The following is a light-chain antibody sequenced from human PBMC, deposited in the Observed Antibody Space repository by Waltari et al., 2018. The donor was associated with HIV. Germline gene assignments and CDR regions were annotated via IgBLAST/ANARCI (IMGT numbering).Light chain of an antibody. J-gene: IGLJ2*01. V-gene: IGLV4-69*01. CDR2: LNNDGSH. Sequence: QPVVTQSPSAAASLGASVKLTCTLSSGHSAYAIAWHPQHPQKGPRYLMRLNNDGSHYKGDGIPDRFSGSSSGAERYLIISSLQSGDEADYYCQTWDTGIIIFGGGAKLTVL. CDR3: QTWDTGIII. CDR1: SGHSAYA.